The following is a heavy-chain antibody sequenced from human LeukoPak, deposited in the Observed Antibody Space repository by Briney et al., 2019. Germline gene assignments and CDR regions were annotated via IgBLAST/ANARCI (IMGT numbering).Heavy chain of an antibody. CDR3: AKEPRDGDYDY. J-gene: IGHJ4*02. CDR1: GFTFSGFA. CDR2: IGGSGSST. V-gene: IGHV3-23*01. Sequence: PGGSLRLSCAASGFTFSGFAMSWVRQAPGKGLEWVSAIGGSGSSTYYADSVKGRFTISRDNSKNTLYLQMNSLRAEDTAVYYCAKEPRDGDYDYWGQGTLVTVSS. D-gene: IGHD4-17*01.